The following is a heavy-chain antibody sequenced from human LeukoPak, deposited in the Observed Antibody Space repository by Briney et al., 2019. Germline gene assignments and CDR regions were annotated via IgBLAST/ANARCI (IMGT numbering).Heavy chain of an antibody. D-gene: IGHD1-20*01. J-gene: IGHJ4*02. V-gene: IGHV1-2*02. CDR2: INPNNGGT. Sequence: ASVKVSCKSSGYTFTGYYIHWVRQAPGQGLEWMGWINPNNGGTNYAQKFQGRVTMARDTSITTAYMELSRLRSDDTAVYYCARLLTGTTNDYWGQGTLVTVSS. CDR3: ARLLTGTTNDY. CDR1: GYTFTGYY.